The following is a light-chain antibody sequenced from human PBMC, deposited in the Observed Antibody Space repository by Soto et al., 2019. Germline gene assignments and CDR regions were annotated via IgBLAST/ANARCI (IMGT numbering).Light chain of an antibody. CDR3: SSYTSSITVI. Sequence: QSALTQPASVSGSLGQSITISCTGTSSDIGRYNYVSWYQQHPGKAPKLMIYDVIHRPSGVSNRFSGSKSGNTASLTISGLQAEDEADYYCSSYTSSITVIFGGGTKLTVL. J-gene: IGLJ2*01. CDR2: DVI. V-gene: IGLV2-14*01. CDR1: SSDIGRYNY.